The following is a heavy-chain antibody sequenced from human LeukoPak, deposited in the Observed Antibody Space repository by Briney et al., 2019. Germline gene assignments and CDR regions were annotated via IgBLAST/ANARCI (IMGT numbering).Heavy chain of an antibody. Sequence: GGSLRLSCAASGFTFGDYYMSWIRQAPGKGLEWVSYISSSDSPIYYADSVKGRFTISRDNAKNSLFLQMNSLGAEDTAVYYCARDKEGGSGSMDYWGLGTLVTVSS. V-gene: IGHV3-11*04. CDR1: GFTFGDYY. J-gene: IGHJ4*02. D-gene: IGHD3-10*01. CDR3: ARDKEGGSGSMDY. CDR2: ISSSDSPI.